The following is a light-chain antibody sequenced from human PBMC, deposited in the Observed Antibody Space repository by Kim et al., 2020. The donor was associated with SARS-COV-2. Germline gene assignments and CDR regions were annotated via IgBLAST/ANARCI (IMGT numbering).Light chain of an antibody. V-gene: IGKV1-39*01. CDR2: AAS. CDR3: QQSYSAPLT. J-gene: IGKJ4*01. CDR1: QNINNY. Sequence: DIQMTQSPSSLSASVGDRVTISCRASQNINNYLNWYQQKPGKAPKLLIYAASSLQTGVPSRFSGSGSGTDFTLTIRSLQPEDFGSYYCQQSYSAPLTFGGGTKVDIK.